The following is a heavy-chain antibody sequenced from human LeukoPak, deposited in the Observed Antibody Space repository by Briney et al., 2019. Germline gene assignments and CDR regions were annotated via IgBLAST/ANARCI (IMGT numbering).Heavy chain of an antibody. CDR1: GFTFSSNA. J-gene: IGHJ4*02. V-gene: IGHV3-30*04. CDR2: ISYHGTNK. CDR3: AKDREYSSSYYFDY. Sequence: GGSLRLSCAAFGFTFSSNAMQWVRQAPGKGLEWVAVISYHGTNKYYADSVKGRFTISRDNSKNTLYLQMNSLRAEDTAVYYCAKDREYSSSYYFDYWGQGTLVTVSS. D-gene: IGHD6-6*01.